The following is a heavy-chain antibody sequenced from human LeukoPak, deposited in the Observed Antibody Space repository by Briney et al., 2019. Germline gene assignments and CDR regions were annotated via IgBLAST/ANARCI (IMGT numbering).Heavy chain of an antibody. Sequence: GGSLRLSCAASGFTFSSYAMSWARQAPGKGLEWVSAISGSGGGTYYADSVKGRFTISRDNSKNTLYLQMNSLRAEDTAVYYCAKVEGATSPYYYYGMDVWGQGTTVTVSS. CDR3: AKVEGATSPYYYYGMDV. CDR1: GFTFSSYA. V-gene: IGHV3-23*01. D-gene: IGHD1-26*01. CDR2: ISGSGGGT. J-gene: IGHJ6*02.